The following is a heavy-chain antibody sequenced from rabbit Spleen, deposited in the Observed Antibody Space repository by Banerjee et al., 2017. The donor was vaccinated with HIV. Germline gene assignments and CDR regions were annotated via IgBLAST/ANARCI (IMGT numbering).Heavy chain of an antibody. D-gene: IGHD1-1*01. CDR1: GFSFSSSYW. V-gene: IGHV1S45*01. CDR2: INTGSGST. CDR3: ARTDSGGNGYNL. J-gene: IGHJ4*01. Sequence: QEQLVESGGGLVQPEGSLTLTCTASGFSFSSSYWICWVRQAPGKGLEWIGCINTGSGSTYYASWAKGRFTISKTSSTTVTLQMTSLTAADTATYFCARTDSGGNGYNLWGQGTLVTVS.